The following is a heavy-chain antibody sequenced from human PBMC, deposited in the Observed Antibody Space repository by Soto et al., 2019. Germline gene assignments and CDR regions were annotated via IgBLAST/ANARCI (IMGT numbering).Heavy chain of an antibody. CDR2: MNPKSGGT. V-gene: IGHV1-8*01. D-gene: IGHD1-26*01. CDR1: GYSFTGHD. J-gene: IGHJ6*02. Sequence: QVQLVQSGAEVRKPGASVRVSCKASGYSFTGHDVNWVRQASGQGLEWMGWMNPKSGGTGYAQKLQGRVTMTRDTSINTAYMYLSGLTSQDTAVYYCVKVAELKSGYYPAMEVWGQGTKVTVSS. CDR3: VKVAELKSGYYPAMEV.